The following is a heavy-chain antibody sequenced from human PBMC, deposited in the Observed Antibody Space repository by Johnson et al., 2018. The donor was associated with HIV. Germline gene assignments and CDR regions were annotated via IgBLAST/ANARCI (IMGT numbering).Heavy chain of an antibody. CDR2: ISYDGSNK. CDR1: GFTFSSYA. J-gene: IGHJ3*02. D-gene: IGHD3-22*01. V-gene: IGHV3-30-3*01. Sequence: VQLVESGGGVVQPGRSLRLSCAASGFTFSSYAMHWVRQAPGKGLEWVAVISYDGSNKYYADSVKGRFTISRDNSKNTLYLQMNSLRAEDTAVYYCASCGSDSSGRGAFDIWGQGTMVTVSS. CDR3: ASCGSDSSGRGAFDI.